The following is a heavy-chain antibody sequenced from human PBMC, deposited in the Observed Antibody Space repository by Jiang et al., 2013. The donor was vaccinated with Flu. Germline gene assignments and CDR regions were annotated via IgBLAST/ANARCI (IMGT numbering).Heavy chain of an antibody. CDR2: ISAYNGNT. CDR3: ARDALRLGELSLTDY. Sequence: AEVKKPGASVKVSCKASGYTFTSYGISWVRQAPGQGLEWMGWISAYNGNTNYAQKLQGRVTMTTDTSTSTAYMELRSLRSDDTAVYYCARDALRLGELSLTDYWGQGTLVTVSS. J-gene: IGHJ4*02. CDR1: GYTFTSYG. D-gene: IGHD3-16*02. V-gene: IGHV1-18*01.